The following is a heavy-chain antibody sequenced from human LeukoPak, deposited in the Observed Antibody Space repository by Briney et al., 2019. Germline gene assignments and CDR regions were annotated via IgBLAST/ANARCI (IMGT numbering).Heavy chain of an antibody. CDR2: INPNCCGT. D-gene: IGHD5-18*01. CDR1: GYTFTGYY. V-gene: IGHV1-2*06. J-gene: IGHJ4*02. Sequence: GASVKVSCKASGYTFTGYYMHWVRQAPGQGLEWMGRINPNCCGTNHAQPFQGRVTMTRDTSISAAYMDLSRLRSDDTAVYYCAARGYRYADPIDYWGQGTLVTVSS. CDR3: AARGYRYADPIDY.